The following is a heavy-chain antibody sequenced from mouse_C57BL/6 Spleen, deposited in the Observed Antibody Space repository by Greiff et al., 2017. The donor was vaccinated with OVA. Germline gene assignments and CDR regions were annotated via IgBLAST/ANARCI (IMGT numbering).Heavy chain of an antibody. CDR3: ARSAAYYYGSSQAWFAY. CDR2: IHPNSGST. D-gene: IGHD1-1*01. J-gene: IGHJ3*01. V-gene: IGHV1-64*01. CDR1: GYTFTSYW. Sequence: QVQLQQPGAELVKPGASVKLSCKASGYTFTSYWMHWVKQRPGQGLEWIGMIHPNSGSTNYNEKFKSKATLTVDKSSSTAYMQLSSLTSEDSAVYYCARSAAYYYGSSQAWFAYWGQGTLVTVSA.